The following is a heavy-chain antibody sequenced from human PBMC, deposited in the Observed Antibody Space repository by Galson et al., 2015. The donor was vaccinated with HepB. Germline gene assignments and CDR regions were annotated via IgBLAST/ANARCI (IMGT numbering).Heavy chain of an antibody. CDR1: GFPFNNAW. J-gene: IGHJ5*02. Sequence: SLRLSCAASGFPFNNAWMTWVRQAPGMGLEWVGRIKSKTDGETTDYAAPVKGRFTISRDDSKNRLYLQMNNLKTEDTAVYYCTTDVYYSTYWSWLDPWGQGTLSPSPQ. CDR3: TTDVYYSTYWSWLDP. V-gene: IGHV3-15*01. D-gene: IGHD2-8*02. CDR2: IKSKTDGETT.